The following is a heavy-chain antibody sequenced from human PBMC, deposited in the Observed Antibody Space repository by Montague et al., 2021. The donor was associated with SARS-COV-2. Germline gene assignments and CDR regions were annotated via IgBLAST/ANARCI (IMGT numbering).Heavy chain of an antibody. CDR1: GGPITSYY. J-gene: IGHJ4*02. V-gene: IGHV4-59*01. D-gene: IGHD2-15*01. Sequence: SETLSLTCAVSGGPITSYYWNWIRQPPGKGLEWIGYIYYSGSTNYNPSLKSRVTISIDTSKNQFSLELSSVTAADMAVYYCASPGGYCTGGRCSYVYWGQGTLVTVSS. CDR3: ASPGGYCTGGRCSYVY. CDR2: IYYSGST.